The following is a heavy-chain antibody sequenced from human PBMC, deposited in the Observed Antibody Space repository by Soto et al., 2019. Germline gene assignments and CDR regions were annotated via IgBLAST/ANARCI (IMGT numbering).Heavy chain of an antibody. CDR3: SDSWLPTSY. Sequence: GGSLRLSCAASGFSFSHYWRHWDRQSPGQGLVLVSRISPDGRTTTYADSVKDRFTISRDNAKSTLYLQMNSLTVEDGAVYYCSDSWLPTSYWGPVTLVTVSS. J-gene: IGHJ4*02. CDR2: ISPDGRTT. V-gene: IGHV3-74*01. D-gene: IGHD3-10*01. CDR1: GFSFSHYW.